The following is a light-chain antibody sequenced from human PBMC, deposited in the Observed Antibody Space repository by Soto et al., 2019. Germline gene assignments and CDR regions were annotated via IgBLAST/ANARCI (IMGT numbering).Light chain of an antibody. CDR3: QQYGSSPWT. CDR2: DAS. CDR1: QSIANNY. J-gene: IGKJ1*01. V-gene: IGKV3-20*01. Sequence: ALTQSPGTLSLSPGARATLSCRASQSIANNYLTWYQQKPGQAPRVLIYDASTRATGVPDRFSGSGSGTDFTLTIARLEPEDFEVYYCQQYGSSPWTFGQGTKVDIK.